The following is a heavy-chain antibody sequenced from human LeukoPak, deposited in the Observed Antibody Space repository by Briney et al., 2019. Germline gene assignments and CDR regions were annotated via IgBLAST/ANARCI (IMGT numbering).Heavy chain of an antibody. CDR1: GGSISSYY. Sequence: SETLSLTCTVSGGSISSYYWSWIRQPPGKGLEWIGYIYYSGSTNYNPSLKSRVTISVDTSKKQFSLRLTSVTAADTAVYYCARLLGTEAAEAFDIWGQGTMVIVSS. CDR2: IYYSGST. CDR3: ARLLGTEAAEAFDI. V-gene: IGHV4-59*12. J-gene: IGHJ3*02. D-gene: IGHD1/OR15-1a*01.